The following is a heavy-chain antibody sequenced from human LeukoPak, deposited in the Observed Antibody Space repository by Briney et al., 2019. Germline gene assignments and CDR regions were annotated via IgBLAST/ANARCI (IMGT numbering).Heavy chain of an antibody. CDR1: GYSFTTYW. Sequence: PGPSLKISCKGSGYSFTTYWIGWVRKMPGKGLESMGIIYPGDSDTKYNPSFQGQVAISADKSISTAYLRWSSLKTSDTAMYYCVRLDSSGWYYFDYWGQGTLVTVSS. V-gene: IGHV5-51*01. CDR3: VRLDSSGWYYFDY. D-gene: IGHD6-19*01. J-gene: IGHJ4*02. CDR2: IYPGDSDT.